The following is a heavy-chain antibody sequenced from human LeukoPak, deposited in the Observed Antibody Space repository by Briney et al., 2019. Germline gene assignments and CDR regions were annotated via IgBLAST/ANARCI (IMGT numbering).Heavy chain of an antibody. CDR1: GDSVSSNSAA. D-gene: IGHD3-10*01. Sequence: SQTLSLTCAISGDSVSSNSAAWNWIRQSPSRGLGWLGRTYYRSKWYNDYAVSVKSRITINPDTSKNQFSLLLNSVTPEDTAVYYCTRDSGLGNDAFDVWGQGTMVTVSS. V-gene: IGHV6-1*01. CDR2: TYYRSKWYN. CDR3: TRDSGLGNDAFDV. J-gene: IGHJ3*01.